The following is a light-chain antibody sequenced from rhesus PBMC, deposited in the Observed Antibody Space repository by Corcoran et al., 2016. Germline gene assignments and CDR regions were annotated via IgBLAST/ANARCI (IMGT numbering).Light chain of an antibody. V-gene: IGKV1-22*01. CDR1: QSISGW. CDR3: QQYISSPFT. Sequence: DIQMTQSPSSLSASVGDTFTITCRASQSISGWLAWYQQQPGKDPNLLTYKASNLQSGVPSRFSARGSGTDFTLPISSLQSDDFATYYCQQYISSPFTFGPGTKLDIK. CDR2: KAS. J-gene: IGKJ3*01.